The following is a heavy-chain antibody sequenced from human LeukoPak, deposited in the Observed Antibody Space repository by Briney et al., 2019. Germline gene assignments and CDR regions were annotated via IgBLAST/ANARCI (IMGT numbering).Heavy chain of an antibody. CDR2: ISAYNGNT. CDR3: ARESADSSGYYCRH. J-gene: IGHJ4*02. CDR1: GHTFTAYY. D-gene: IGHD3-22*01. Sequence: ASVKVSCKASGHTFTAYYMFWVRQAPGQGLEWMGWISAYNGNTNYAQKLQGRVAMTTDTSTSTAYMELRSLRSDDTAVYYCARESADSSGYYCRHWGQGTLVTVSS. V-gene: IGHV1-18*04.